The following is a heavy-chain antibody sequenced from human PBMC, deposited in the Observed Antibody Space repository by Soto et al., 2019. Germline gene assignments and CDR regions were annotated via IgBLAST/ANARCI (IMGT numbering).Heavy chain of an antibody. V-gene: IGHV4-30-4*01. CDR2: IYYSGTT. J-gene: IGHJ4*02. D-gene: IGHD2-2*01. Sequence: LSLTCTVSGDSISSGDYYWSWIRQPPGKGLGWIGHIYYSGTTYYNPALKSRVTISVDTSKNQFSLKLSSVTAADTAVYHCARSRYCSSTSCFTLGDYFDSWGQGXLVTGSS. CDR1: GDSISSGDYY. CDR3: ARSRYCSSTSCFTLGDYFDS.